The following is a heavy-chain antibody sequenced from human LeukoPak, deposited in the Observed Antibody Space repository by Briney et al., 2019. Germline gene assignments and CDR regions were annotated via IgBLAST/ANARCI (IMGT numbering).Heavy chain of an antibody. V-gene: IGHV3-30*02. CDR1: GFTFSNYG. CDR3: VKDNPLDY. CDR2: IRYDGNNK. Sequence: QPGGSLRLSCGASGFTFSNYGMLWVRQAPGKGLDWAAFIRYDGNNKLYADSVKGRFTISRDNSKNTLYLHINSLRAEDTAVYYCVKDNPLDYWGQGTLVIVSS. J-gene: IGHJ4*02. D-gene: IGHD1-14*01.